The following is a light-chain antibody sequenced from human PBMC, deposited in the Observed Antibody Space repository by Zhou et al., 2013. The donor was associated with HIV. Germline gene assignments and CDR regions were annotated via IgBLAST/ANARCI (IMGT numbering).Light chain of an antibody. Sequence: DLRMTQSPSSLSASVGDRVTITCRASQAISNYLAWYQHKPGNVPKVLIYAAANLHLGVPSRFIGNGSGTDFTLTISSLQPEDVGFYYCQKYNSGPRTFGRWDQGGD. V-gene: IGKV1-27*01. J-gene: IGKJ4*02. CDR2: AAA. CDR3: QKYNSGPRT. CDR1: QAISNY.